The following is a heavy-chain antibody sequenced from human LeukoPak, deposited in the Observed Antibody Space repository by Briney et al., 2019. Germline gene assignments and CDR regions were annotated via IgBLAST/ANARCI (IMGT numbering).Heavy chain of an antibody. V-gene: IGHV3-23*01. CDR1: GFTFSSYA. J-gene: IGHJ4*02. Sequence: GGSLRLSCAASGFTFSSYAMSWVRQAPGKGLEWVSAICGSGGSTYYADSVKGRFTISRDNSKNTLYLQMNSLRAEDTAVYYCAKDRAMIVVVITKGFDYWGQGTLVTVSS. CDR3: AKDRAMIVVVITKGFDY. D-gene: IGHD3-22*01. CDR2: ICGSGGST.